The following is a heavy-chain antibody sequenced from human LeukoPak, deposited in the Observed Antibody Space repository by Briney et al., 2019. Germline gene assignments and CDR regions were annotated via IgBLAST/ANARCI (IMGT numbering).Heavy chain of an antibody. D-gene: IGHD2-2*01. V-gene: IGHV1-2*02. J-gene: IGHJ1*01. CDR2: INPNSGGT. Sequence: ASVKVSCKASGYTFTAYYMHWVRQAPGQGLEWMGWINPNSGGTNYAKKFQGSDTMTRDTSITTAYMELSRLRSDDTAMYYCASGCSSTSCYGEYFQHWGQGTLVTVSS. CDR3: ASGCSSTSCYGEYFQH. CDR1: GYTFTAYY.